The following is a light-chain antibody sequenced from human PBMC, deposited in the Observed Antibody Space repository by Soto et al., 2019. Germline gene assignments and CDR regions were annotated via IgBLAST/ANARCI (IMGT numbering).Light chain of an antibody. CDR1: QDISSY. V-gene: IGKV1-8*01. Sequence: AIRMTQSPSSFSASTGDRVTITCRASQDISSYLAWYQQKPGKAPKLLIYAASTLQSGVPSRFSGSGSGTDFTLTIGSLQSEDFATYYCQQYYSYPKTCGQGTKVEIK. CDR2: AAS. J-gene: IGKJ1*01. CDR3: QQYYSYPKT.